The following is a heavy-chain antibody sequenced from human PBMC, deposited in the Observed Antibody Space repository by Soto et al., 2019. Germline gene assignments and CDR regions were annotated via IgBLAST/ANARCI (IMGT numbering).Heavy chain of an antibody. CDR1: EVIFSSYP. Sequence: EVQLLESGGGLVQPGGSLRLSCAASEVIFSSYPMTWVRQAPGKGLEWVSSISGSGGYTPYADSVKGRFTISRDNSKNMLDLQMNSLRAQDTAVYYCVKDAPRTCVWGQGTTVTVSS. J-gene: IGHJ6*02. CDR3: VKDAPRTCV. V-gene: IGHV3-23*01. CDR2: ISGSGGYT.